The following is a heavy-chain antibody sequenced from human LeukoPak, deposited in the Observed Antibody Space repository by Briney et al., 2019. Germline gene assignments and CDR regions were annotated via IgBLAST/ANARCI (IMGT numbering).Heavy chain of an antibody. Sequence: SETLSLTCTVSGGSISSYYWSWVRQPPGKGLEWIGYIYYSGSTNYNPSLKSRVTISVDTSKNQFSLKVSSVTAADTALYYCSFRTYYYYGMDVWGQGTTVTVSS. J-gene: IGHJ6*02. CDR3: SFRTYYYYGMDV. CDR2: IYYSGST. D-gene: IGHD1/OR15-1a*01. V-gene: IGHV4-59*12. CDR1: GGSISSYY.